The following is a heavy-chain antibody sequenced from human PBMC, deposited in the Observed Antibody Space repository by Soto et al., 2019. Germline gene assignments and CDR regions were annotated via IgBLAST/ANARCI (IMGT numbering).Heavy chain of an antibody. CDR2: IIPILDTT. Sequence: VQLVQSGAEVKKPGSSVSVSCKTSGGTFSSYGMNWVRQAPGQGLEWMGGIIPILDTTNYAQKVQGRLTITADKSTSTAYMELSRLRSEETAVYYCVRSRGYSYSYMGEGYYYAMDVWGQGTTVTVSS. D-gene: IGHD5-18*01. CDR1: GGTFSSYG. J-gene: IGHJ6*02. CDR3: VRSRGYSYSYMGEGYYYAMDV. V-gene: IGHV1-69*06.